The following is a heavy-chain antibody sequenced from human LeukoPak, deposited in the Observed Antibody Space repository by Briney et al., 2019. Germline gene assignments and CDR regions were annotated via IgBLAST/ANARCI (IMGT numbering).Heavy chain of an antibody. D-gene: IGHD6-13*01. CDR1: GGSISSYY. Sequence: QPSETLSLTCTVSGGSISSYYWSWIRQPPGKGLEWIGYIYYSGSTNYNPSPKSRVTISVDTSKNQFSLKLSSVTAAGTAVYYCAREAAGTRAVDYWGQGTLVTVSS. CDR2: IYYSGST. CDR3: AREAAGTRAVDY. V-gene: IGHV4-59*01. J-gene: IGHJ4*02.